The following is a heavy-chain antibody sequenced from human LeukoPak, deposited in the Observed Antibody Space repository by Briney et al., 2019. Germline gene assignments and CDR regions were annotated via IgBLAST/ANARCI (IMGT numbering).Heavy chain of an antibody. Sequence: PGGSLRLSCAASGFTFDDYAMHWVRQAPGKGLEWVSGISWNSGSIGCADSVKGRFTISRDNAKNSLYLQMNSLRAEDTALYYCAKGDSSGYYYYYYGMDVWGQGTTVTVSS. V-gene: IGHV3-9*01. CDR1: GFTFDDYA. CDR3: AKGDSSGYYYYYYGMDV. D-gene: IGHD3-22*01. J-gene: IGHJ6*02. CDR2: ISWNSGSI.